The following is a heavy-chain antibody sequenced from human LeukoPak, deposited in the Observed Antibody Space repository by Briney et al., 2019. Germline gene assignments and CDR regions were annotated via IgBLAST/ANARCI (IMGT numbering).Heavy chain of an antibody. CDR2: MNPNSGHT. CDR3: ARRIVGVRKRNDY. J-gene: IGHJ4*02. CDR1: GYTFTSYD. V-gene: IGHV1-8*01. Sequence: ASVKVSCKASGYTFTSYDIIWVRQASGQGLEWMGWMNPNSGHTGYAQKFQGRVTMTRTTSISTAYMELTSLTSEDSAVYYCARRIVGVRKRNDYWGQGTLVTVSS. D-gene: IGHD1-26*01.